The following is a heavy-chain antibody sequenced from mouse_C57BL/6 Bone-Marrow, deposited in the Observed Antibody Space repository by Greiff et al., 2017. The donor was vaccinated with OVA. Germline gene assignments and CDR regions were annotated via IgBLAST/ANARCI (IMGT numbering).Heavy chain of an antibody. D-gene: IGHD3-1*01. CDR1: GYTFTDYY. Sequence: QVQLKQSGAELVRPGASVKLSCKASGYTFTDYYINWVKQRPGQGLEWIARIYPGSGNTYYNEKFKGKATLTAEKSSSTAYMQLSSLTSEDSAVYFCARWGYPGELLYWGQGTTLTVSS. CDR2: IYPGSGNT. J-gene: IGHJ2*01. CDR3: ARWGYPGELLY. V-gene: IGHV1-76*01.